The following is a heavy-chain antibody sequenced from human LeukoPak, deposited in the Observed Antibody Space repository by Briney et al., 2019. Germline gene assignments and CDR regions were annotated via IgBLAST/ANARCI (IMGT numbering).Heavy chain of an antibody. Sequence: SETLSLTCTVSGGSISSYYWSWIRQPPGKGLEWIGEINHSGSTNYNPSLKSRVTISVDTSKNQFSLKLSSVTAADTAVYYCARHVRVYYYYYMDVWGKGTTVTISS. J-gene: IGHJ6*03. V-gene: IGHV4-34*01. CDR3: ARHVRVYYYYYMDV. D-gene: IGHD3-10*02. CDR1: GGSISSYY. CDR2: INHSGST.